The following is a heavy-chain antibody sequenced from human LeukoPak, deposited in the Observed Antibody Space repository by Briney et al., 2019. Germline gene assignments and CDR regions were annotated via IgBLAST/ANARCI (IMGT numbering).Heavy chain of an antibody. CDR3: ARAPGSGSPGDYYGMDV. CDR1: GYTFTSYD. CDR2: MNPNSGNT. V-gene: IGHV1-8*01. Sequence: ASVKVSCEASGYTFTSYDINWVRQATGQGLEWMGWMNPNSGNTGYAQKFQGRVTMTRNTSISTAYMELSSLRSEDTAVYYCARAPGSGSPGDYYGMDVWGQGTTVTVSS. D-gene: IGHD1-26*01. J-gene: IGHJ6*02.